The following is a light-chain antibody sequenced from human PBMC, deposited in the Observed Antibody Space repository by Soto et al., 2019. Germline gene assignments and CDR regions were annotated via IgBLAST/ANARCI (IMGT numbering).Light chain of an antibody. V-gene: IGKV3-15*01. J-gene: IGKJ5*01. CDR3: QQYNNWPPIT. Sequence: EIVMTQSPATLSVSPGERATLSCRASQSVSGNLAWYQQKPGQAPRLLIYGASTRTTGIPARFSGSGSGTEFNLTISILQSEDFAVYYCQQYNNWPPITFGQGTRLEIK. CDR1: QSVSGN. CDR2: GAS.